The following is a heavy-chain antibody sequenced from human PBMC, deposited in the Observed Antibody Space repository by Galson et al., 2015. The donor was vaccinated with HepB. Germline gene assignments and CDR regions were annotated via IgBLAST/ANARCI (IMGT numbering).Heavy chain of an antibody. D-gene: IGHD2-2*01. CDR1: GYTFTGYY. CDR3: ARGVEVVPAASAYYYYGMDV. J-gene: IGHJ6*02. Sequence: SVKVSCKASGYTFTGYYMHWVRQAPGQGLEWMGWINPNSGGTNYAQKFQGWVTMTRDTSISTAYMELSRLRSDDTAVYYCARGVEVVPAASAYYYYGMDVWGQGTTVTVSS. CDR2: INPNSGGT. V-gene: IGHV1-2*04.